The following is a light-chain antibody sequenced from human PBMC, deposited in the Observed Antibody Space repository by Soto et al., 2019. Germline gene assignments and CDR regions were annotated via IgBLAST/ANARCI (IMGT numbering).Light chain of an antibody. V-gene: IGKV3-20*01. CDR2: GAS. Sequence: EIVLTQSPGTLSLSPGERATLSCRASQSVSSSYLAWNQQKPGQAPRLLIYGASSRATGIPDRFSGSGFGTDFTFTISRLEPEDFAVYYCQQYGNPPRAFGQGTKV. CDR3: QQYGNPPRA. J-gene: IGKJ1*01. CDR1: QSVSSSY.